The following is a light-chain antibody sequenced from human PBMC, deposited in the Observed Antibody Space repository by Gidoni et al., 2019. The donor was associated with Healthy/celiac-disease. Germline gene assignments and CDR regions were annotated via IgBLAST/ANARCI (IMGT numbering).Light chain of an antibody. CDR2: WAS. V-gene: IGKV4-1*01. Sequence: IVMTQSPDSMAVSLGERATINCKSSQSVLYSSNNKNYLAWYQQKPGQPPKLLIYWASTRESGVPDRFSGSESGTDFTLTISSLQAEDVAVYYCQQYYSTPFTFGPGTKVDIK. J-gene: IGKJ3*01. CDR1: QSVLYSSNNKNY. CDR3: QQYYSTPFT.